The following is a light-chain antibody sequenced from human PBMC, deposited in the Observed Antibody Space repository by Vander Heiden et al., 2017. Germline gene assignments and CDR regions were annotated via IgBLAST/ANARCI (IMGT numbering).Light chain of an antibody. J-gene: IGLJ2*01. V-gene: IGLV2-14*03. Sequence: QSALTQPASVPGSPGQSLTIPCTRTSSHGRGYNSVSWYPQHPGKAPQLMTYDGSSRPSGGSNRCSGAKSGNTASLTITGLQAEDEADYYCSSYTSSSTRVFGGGTKLTVL. CDR2: DGS. CDR3: SSYTSSSTRV. CDR1: SSHGRGYNS.